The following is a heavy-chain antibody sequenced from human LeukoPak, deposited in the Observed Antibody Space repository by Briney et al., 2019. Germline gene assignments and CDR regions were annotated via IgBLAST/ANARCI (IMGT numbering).Heavy chain of an antibody. J-gene: IGHJ5*02. CDR1: GYSFTSYW. CDR2: IYPGDSDT. Sequence: PGESLKISCKGSGYSFTSYWIGWVRPMPGKGLEWMGIIYPGDSDTRYSPSFQGQVTISADKSISTAYLQWSSLKASDTAMYYCARRNSSSWYWFDPWGQGTLVTVSS. V-gene: IGHV5-51*01. CDR3: ARRNSSSWYWFDP. D-gene: IGHD6-13*01.